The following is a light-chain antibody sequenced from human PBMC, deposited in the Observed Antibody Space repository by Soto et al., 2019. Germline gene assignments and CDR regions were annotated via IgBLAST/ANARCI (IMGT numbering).Light chain of an antibody. Sequence: EIVLTQSPGTLSLSPGERATHSCRASQSVSSSYLAWYQQKPGQAPRLLIYGASSRATGIPDRFSGSGSGTDFTLTISRLEPEDFAVYYCQQYSSSPLTFGGGTKVDIK. V-gene: IGKV3-20*01. CDR3: QQYSSSPLT. CDR2: GAS. CDR1: QSVSSSY. J-gene: IGKJ4*01.